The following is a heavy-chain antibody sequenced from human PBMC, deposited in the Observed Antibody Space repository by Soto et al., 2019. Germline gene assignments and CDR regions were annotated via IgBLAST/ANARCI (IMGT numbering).Heavy chain of an antibody. CDR2: FYNKDIT. V-gene: IGHV4-4*07. CDR1: GGSISSYY. D-gene: IGHD2-2*01. J-gene: IGHJ6*02. CDR3: ARDLRSCSSTSCYFEGGMDV. Sequence: SETLSLTCTVSGGSISSYYWSWIRQPPGKGLGWIGRFYNKDITNYNPSLKSRITMSVDTSKNLFSLRLTSVTAADTAVYYCARDLRSCSSTSCYFEGGMDVWGQGTTVTVSS.